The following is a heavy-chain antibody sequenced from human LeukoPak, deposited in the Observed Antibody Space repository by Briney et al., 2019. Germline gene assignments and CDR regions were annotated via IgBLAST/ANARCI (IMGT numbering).Heavy chain of an antibody. D-gene: IGHD3-22*01. CDR2: ISGRGDST. CDR1: GFTFSTYA. CDR3: AREYYSDSSGSDY. V-gene: IGHV3-23*01. Sequence: GGSLRLSCAASGFTFSTYAMSWVRQAPGKGLEWVSAISGRGDSTYYVESVKGRFTISRDNAKNSLYLQMNSLRAEDTAVYYCAREYYSDSSGSDYWGQGTLVTVSS. J-gene: IGHJ4*02.